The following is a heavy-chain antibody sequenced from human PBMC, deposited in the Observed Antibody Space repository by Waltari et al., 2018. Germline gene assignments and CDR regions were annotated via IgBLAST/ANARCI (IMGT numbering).Heavy chain of an antibody. D-gene: IGHD3-22*01. J-gene: IGHJ3*02. Sequence: QLQLQASGPGLVKPAETLSLTCTVSGGSISSSSYYWGWIRQPPGKGLEWIGSIYYSGSTYYNPSLKSRVTISVDTSKNQFSLKLSSVTAADTAVYYCARHHYYDSSGYKTDAFDIWGQGTMVTVSS. CDR2: IYYSGST. V-gene: IGHV4-39*01. CDR1: GGSISSSSYY. CDR3: ARHHYYDSSGYKTDAFDI.